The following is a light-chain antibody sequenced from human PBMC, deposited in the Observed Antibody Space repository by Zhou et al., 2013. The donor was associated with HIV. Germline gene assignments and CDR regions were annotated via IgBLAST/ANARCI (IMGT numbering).Light chain of an antibody. CDR1: QDVGAY. Sequence: AVHITQSPASLSASTGDRVTITCRASQDVGAYLAWYQQKPGEAPKVLIYGSSTLHIGVPSRFSGSGSGTDFSLTISCLQSDDIATYYCQQHDRLPYTFGQGTKIEIK. J-gene: IGKJ2*01. V-gene: IGKV1-8*01. CDR3: QQHDRLPYT. CDR2: GSS.